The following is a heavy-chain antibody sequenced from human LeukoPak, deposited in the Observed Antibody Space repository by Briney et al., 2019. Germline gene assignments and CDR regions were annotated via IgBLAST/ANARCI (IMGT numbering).Heavy chain of an antibody. Sequence: GGSLRLSCAASGFTFSSYGMHWVRQAPGKGLEWVAVISYDGSNKYYADSVKGRFTISGDNSKNTLYLQMNSLRAEDTAVYYCARDPEGWLQFGYYFDYWGQGTLVTVSS. D-gene: IGHD5-24*01. V-gene: IGHV3-30*03. CDR3: ARDPEGWLQFGYYFDY. CDR2: ISYDGSNK. CDR1: GFTFSSYG. J-gene: IGHJ4*02.